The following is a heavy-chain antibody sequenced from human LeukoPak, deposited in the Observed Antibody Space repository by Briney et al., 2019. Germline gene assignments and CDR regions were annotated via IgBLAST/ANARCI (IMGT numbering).Heavy chain of an antibody. D-gene: IGHD3-10*01. CDR2: INHSGST. CDR1: GFTFNSYW. V-gene: IGHV4-34*01. J-gene: IGHJ4*02. Sequence: LRLSCAAAGFTFNSYWMNGVRQPPGKGLEWIGEINHSGSTNYNPSLKSRVTISVDTSKNQFSLKLSSVTAADTAVYSCARSNTMVRGVTPLGYWGQGTLVTVSS. CDR3: ARSNTMVRGVTPLGY.